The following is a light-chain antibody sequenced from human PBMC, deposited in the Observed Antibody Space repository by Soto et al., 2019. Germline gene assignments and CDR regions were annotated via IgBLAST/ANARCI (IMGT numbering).Light chain of an antibody. CDR2: GAS. V-gene: IGKV3-20*01. CDR1: QSVSSSY. Sequence: EIGLTKSPGTLSLSPGERATLSCRASQSVSSSYLAWYQQKPGQAPRLLIYGASSRATGIPDRFSGSGSGTDFTLTISRLEPEDFAVYYCQQYGSSPRVFTFGPGTKVDIK. J-gene: IGKJ3*01. CDR3: QQYGSSPRVFT.